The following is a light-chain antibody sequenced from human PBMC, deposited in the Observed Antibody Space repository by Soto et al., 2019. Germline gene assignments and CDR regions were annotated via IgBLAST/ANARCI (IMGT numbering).Light chain of an antibody. V-gene: IGKV3-20*01. J-gene: IGKJ1*01. CDR3: QQYGSSSWT. CDR1: QSISSSY. CDR2: GAS. Sequence: EIVLTQSPGTLSLSPGERATLSCRASQSISSSYLAWYQQKPGQAPRALIYGASSRATGIPDRFSGSGSGTDFTLTISRLEPEDFAVYYCQQYGSSSWTFGRGTKVEIK.